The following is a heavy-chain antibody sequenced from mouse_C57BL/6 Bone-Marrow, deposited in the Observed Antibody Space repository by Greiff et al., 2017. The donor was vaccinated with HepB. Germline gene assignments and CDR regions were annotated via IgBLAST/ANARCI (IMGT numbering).Heavy chain of an antibody. CDR3: ARGRIITTVVAPFAY. Sequence: VQLQQSGPELVKPGASVKISCKASGYAFSSSWMNWVKQRPGKGLEWIGRIYPGDGDTNYNGKFKGKATLTADKSSSTAYMQLSSLTSEDSAVYFCARGRIITTVVAPFAYWGQGTLVTVSA. V-gene: IGHV1-82*01. J-gene: IGHJ3*01. CDR1: GYAFSSSW. CDR2: IYPGDGDT. D-gene: IGHD1-1*01.